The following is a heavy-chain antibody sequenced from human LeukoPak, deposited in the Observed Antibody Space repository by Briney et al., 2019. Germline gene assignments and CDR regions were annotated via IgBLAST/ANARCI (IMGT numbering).Heavy chain of an antibody. V-gene: IGHV3-30*18. CDR1: GFTFSSYW. J-gene: IGHJ4*02. D-gene: IGHD3-22*01. CDR2: ISYDGNYK. Sequence: GGSLRLSCVASGFTFSSYWLSWVRQAPGQGLDWVAVISYDGNYKYYADSVQGRFTISRDNSKNTLYLQMNSLRAEDTAVYYCAKDSNDYDSSGYYYGSDYWGQGTLVTVSS. CDR3: AKDSNDYDSSGYYYGSDY.